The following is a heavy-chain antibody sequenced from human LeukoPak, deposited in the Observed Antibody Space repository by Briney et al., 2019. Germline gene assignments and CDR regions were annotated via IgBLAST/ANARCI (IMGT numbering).Heavy chain of an antibody. J-gene: IGHJ4*02. CDR3: ARARDSYGSGSAFDY. CDR2: IYHSGHT. D-gene: IGHD5-18*01. CDR1: GGSISSSNC. V-gene: IGHV4-4*02. Sequence: SETLSLTCAVSGGSISSSNCWSWVRQPPGKGLEWIGEIYHSGHTKYNPSLKSRVTISVDKSKNQFSLKLSSVTAADTAVYYCARARDSYGSGSAFDYWGQGTLVTVSS.